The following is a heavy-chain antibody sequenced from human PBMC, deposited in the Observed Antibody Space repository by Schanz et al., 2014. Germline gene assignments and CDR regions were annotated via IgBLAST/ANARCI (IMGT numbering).Heavy chain of an antibody. D-gene: IGHD3-10*01. CDR2: ISASGGTT. CDR3: AKGRFGELSAFDI. CDR1: GFTFSTHA. Sequence: EVQLLESGGGLVQPGGSLRLSCAASGFTFSTHAMTWVRQIPGKGLEWVSAISASGGTTYYADSVKGRFTISRDNSKNTLYLQMNSLRAEDTAVYYCAKGRFGELSAFDIWGQGTMVTVSS. J-gene: IGHJ3*02. V-gene: IGHV3-23*01.